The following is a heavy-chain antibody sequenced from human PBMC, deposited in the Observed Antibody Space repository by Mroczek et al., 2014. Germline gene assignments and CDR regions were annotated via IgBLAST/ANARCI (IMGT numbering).Heavy chain of an antibody. V-gene: IGHV3-33*01. CDR1: GFTFSSYG. J-gene: IGHJ6*02. D-gene: IGHD3-22*01. CDR2: IWYDGSNK. Sequence: ESGGGVVQPGRSLRLSCAASGFTFSSYGMHWVRQAPGKGLEWVAVIWYDGSNKYYADSVKGRFTISRDNSKNTLYLQMNSLRAEDTAVYYCARGYYDSSGYYSYYYYYYGMDVWGQGTTVTVSS. CDR3: ARGYYDSSGYYSYYYYYYGMDV.